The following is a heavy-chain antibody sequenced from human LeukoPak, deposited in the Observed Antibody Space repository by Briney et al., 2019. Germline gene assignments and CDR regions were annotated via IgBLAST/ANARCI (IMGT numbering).Heavy chain of an antibody. J-gene: IGHJ6*03. CDR3: AREGLTSSGPNYYYYYMDV. Sequence: PGGSLRLSCAASGFTFSDYYMSWIRQAPGKGLEWVSYISSSGSTIYYADSVKGRFTISRDNAKNSLYLQMNRLRAEDTAVYYCAREGLTSSGPNYYYYYMDVWGKGTTVTVSS. D-gene: IGHD6-19*01. CDR1: GFTFSDYY. V-gene: IGHV3-11*01. CDR2: ISSSGSTI.